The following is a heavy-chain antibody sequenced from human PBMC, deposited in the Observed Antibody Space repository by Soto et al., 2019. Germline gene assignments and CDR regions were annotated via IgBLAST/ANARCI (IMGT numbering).Heavy chain of an antibody. J-gene: IGHJ4*02. Sequence: QVQLVQSGAEVKKPGASVKVSCTASGYTFTSYGVSWVRQAPGQGLEWMGWISAYNGDTNYSQKLQGRVTMTTDTSTSTAYMELRSLRSDDTAVYYCARDDGSLHLAELSSIDYWGQGTLVTVSS. CDR2: ISAYNGDT. CDR3: ARDDGSLHLAELSSIDY. D-gene: IGHD3-16*02. V-gene: IGHV1-18*01. CDR1: GYTFTSYG.